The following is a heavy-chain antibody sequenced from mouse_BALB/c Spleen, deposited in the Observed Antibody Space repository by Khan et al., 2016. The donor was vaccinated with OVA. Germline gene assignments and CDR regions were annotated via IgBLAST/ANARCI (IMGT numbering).Heavy chain of an antibody. CDR1: GFSLTSYG. Sequence: QVQLKESGPGLVAPSQSLSITCTVSGFSLTSYGVHWVRQPPGKGLEWLGVIWAGGSTNYNSALMSRLSISKDNSKSQVFLKMNSLQTDDTAMYYCARFSDGSYDTVDYWGQGTSVTVSS. CDR2: IWAGGST. J-gene: IGHJ4*01. D-gene: IGHD2-3*01. V-gene: IGHV2-9*02. CDR3: ARFSDGSYDTVDY.